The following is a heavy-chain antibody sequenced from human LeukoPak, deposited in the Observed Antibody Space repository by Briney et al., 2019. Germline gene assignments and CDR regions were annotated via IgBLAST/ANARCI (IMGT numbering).Heavy chain of an antibody. Sequence: GGSLRLSCAASGFTFSSYAMSWVRHVPGKGPEWVSGISWNGVSTGYADSVKGRFTVSRDNAKNSLYLQMNSLRDEDTALYYCARVASESTGYSYLGAFDVWGQGTMIIVSS. CDR3: ARVASESTGYSYLGAFDV. CDR1: GFTFSSYA. CDR2: ISWNGVST. V-gene: IGHV3-20*04. D-gene: IGHD3-22*01. J-gene: IGHJ3*01.